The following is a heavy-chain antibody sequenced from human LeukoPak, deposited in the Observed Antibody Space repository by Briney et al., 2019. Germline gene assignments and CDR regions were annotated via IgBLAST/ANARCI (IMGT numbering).Heavy chain of an antibody. CDR2: IHYSGKV. Sequence: SETLSLTCTVSGGSLRSSGHWWVWIRQPPGKGLEWIGSIHYSGKVYYNPSPKSRVTTSVDTSTDQFSLRLSSATAADTAIYYCARQSGDQSSAWYFDAWGQGTLVTVSS. V-gene: IGHV4-39*01. CDR1: GGSLRSSGHW. D-gene: IGHD6-19*01. J-gene: IGHJ4*02. CDR3: ARQSGDQSSAWYFDA.